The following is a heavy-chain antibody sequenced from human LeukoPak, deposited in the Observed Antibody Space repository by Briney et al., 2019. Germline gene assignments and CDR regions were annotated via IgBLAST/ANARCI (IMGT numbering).Heavy chain of an antibody. CDR2: ISWDGVNT. V-gene: IGHV3-43*02. CDR3: VKDIESSSWYGAFDP. Sequence: GGSLRLSCEASGFTFSTFAMIWVRQPPGKGLEWVSLISWDGVNTDYADSVRGRFTISRDNSKNSLYLQMNRLGTEDTAFYYCVKDIESSSWYGAFDPWGQGTLVTVSS. D-gene: IGHD6-13*01. J-gene: IGHJ5*02. CDR1: GFTFSTFA.